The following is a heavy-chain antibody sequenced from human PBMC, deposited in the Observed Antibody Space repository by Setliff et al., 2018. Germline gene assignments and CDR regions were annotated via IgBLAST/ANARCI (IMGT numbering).Heavy chain of an antibody. CDR1: GFTFSTYR. J-gene: IGHJ5*02. V-gene: IGHV3-33*06. D-gene: IGHD3-10*01. Sequence: GSLRLSCAASGFTFSTYRMHWVRQAPGKGLEWVAVIWDDGGNKYHADSVKGRFTISRDNSKNTLYLQMNSLRAEDTAVYYCAKDPTSSSGSYPRGLGFDPWGQGTLVTVSS. CDR2: IWDDGGNK. CDR3: AKDPTSSSGSYPRGLGFDP.